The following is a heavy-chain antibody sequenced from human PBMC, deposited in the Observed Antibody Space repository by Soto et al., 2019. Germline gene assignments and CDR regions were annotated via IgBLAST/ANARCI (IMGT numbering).Heavy chain of an antibody. Sequence: PSQPLSLTCSISWDSFSSNSAACNCTRQSPSRGLEWLGRTYYRSKWYNDYAVSVKSRITINPDTSKNQFSLQLNSVTPEDTAVYYCARERGWPRKFDYWGQGTLVTVSS. CDR3: ARERGWPRKFDY. CDR2: TYYRSKWYN. D-gene: IGHD6-19*01. V-gene: IGHV6-1*01. CDR1: WDSFSSNSAA. J-gene: IGHJ4*02.